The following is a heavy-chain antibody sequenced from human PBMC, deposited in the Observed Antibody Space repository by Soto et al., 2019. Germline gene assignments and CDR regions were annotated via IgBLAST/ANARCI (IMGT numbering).Heavy chain of an antibody. D-gene: IGHD2-8*02. CDR1: GYSFTGYY. Sequence: HEHLVQSGAEVKRPGASLKVSCKASGYSFTGYYIHWLRQAPGQGLEWMGWINPDSGATNYAQNFQGRVTLTSDTSISTASMDLTSLTSDDTAVYYCARGDYGTGGYPFPYFDYPGQVTLVIVSS. CDR2: INPDSGAT. V-gene: IGHV1-2*02. J-gene: IGHJ4*02. CDR3: ARGDYGTGGYPFPYFDY.